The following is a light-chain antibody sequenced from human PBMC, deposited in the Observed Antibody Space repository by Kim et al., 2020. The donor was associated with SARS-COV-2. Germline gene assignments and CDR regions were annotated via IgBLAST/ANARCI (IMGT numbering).Light chain of an antibody. V-gene: IGLV3-21*04. CDR3: QVWDSSSDHVI. Sequence: SYELTQPPSVSVAPGETARITCGGNNIRSKSVHWYQQKPGQAPVLVIYYDSDRPSGIPERFSGSNSGNTATLTISRVDAGDEADYFCQVWDSSSDHVIFGGGSRLTVL. CDR1: NIRSKS. J-gene: IGLJ2*01. CDR2: YDS.